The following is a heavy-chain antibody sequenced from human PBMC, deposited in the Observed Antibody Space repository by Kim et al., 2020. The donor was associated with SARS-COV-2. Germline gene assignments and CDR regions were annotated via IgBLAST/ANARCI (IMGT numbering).Heavy chain of an antibody. D-gene: IGHD4-17*01. J-gene: IGHJ4*02. Sequence: SETLSLTCAVYGGSFSGYYWSWIRQPPGKGLEWIGEINHSGSTNYNPSLKSRVTISVDTSKNQFSLKLSSVTAADTAVYYCARGRGTVTTLGRVHVTDSFYFDYWGQGTLVTVSS. V-gene: IGHV4-34*01. CDR3: ARGRGTVTTLGRVHVTDSFYFDY. CDR1: GGSFSGYY. CDR2: INHSGST.